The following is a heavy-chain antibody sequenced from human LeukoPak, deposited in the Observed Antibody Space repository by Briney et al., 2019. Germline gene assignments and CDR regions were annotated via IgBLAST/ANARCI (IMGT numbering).Heavy chain of an antibody. D-gene: IGHD3-10*01. CDR2: IHPGTGDT. Sequence: GASVKVSCKASGHTFTVYYIHWVRQAPGQGLEWMGWIHPGTGDTNYAQRFQGRVTVTRDTSITTAYMELSSLKSDDTAVYYCASYASGYNRLKAWGQGTLVTVSS. J-gene: IGHJ5*02. V-gene: IGHV1-2*02. CDR3: ASYASGYNRLKA. CDR1: GHTFTVYY.